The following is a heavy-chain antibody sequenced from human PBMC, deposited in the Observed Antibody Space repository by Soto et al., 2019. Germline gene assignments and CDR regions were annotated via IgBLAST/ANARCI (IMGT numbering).Heavy chain of an antibody. V-gene: IGHV1-3*01. CDR3: AGDLWGSGCTYYYYGIDV. CDR1: GYTFTSYA. Sequence: QVQLVQSGAEVKKPGASVKVSCKASGYTFTSYAMHWVRQAPGQRLEWMGWINAGNGNTKYSQKFQGRVTITRDTSASTAYMELSRLRSEDTAGYYCAGDLWGSGCTYYYYGIDVWGQGTTVTVSS. D-gene: IGHD3-16*01. CDR2: INAGNGNT. J-gene: IGHJ6*02.